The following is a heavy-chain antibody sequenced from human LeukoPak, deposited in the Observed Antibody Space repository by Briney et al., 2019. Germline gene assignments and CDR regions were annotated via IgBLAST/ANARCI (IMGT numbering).Heavy chain of an antibody. D-gene: IGHD6-6*01. CDR1: GFTFSSYA. Sequence: XRSLRLSCAASGFTFSSYAMHWVRQAPGKGLEWVAVISYDGSNKYYADSVKGRFTISRDNSKNTLYLQMNSLRAEDTAVYYCARDFYSISSHLDYWGQGTLVTVSS. J-gene: IGHJ4*02. CDR2: ISYDGSNK. V-gene: IGHV3-30-3*01. CDR3: ARDFYSISSHLDY.